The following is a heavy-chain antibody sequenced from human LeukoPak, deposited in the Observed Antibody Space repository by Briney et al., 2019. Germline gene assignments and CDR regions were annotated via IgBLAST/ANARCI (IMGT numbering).Heavy chain of an antibody. Sequence: LPGGSLRLSCAASGFTFSSFAMSWVRQAPGKGLEWVSSISGISGTTYYADSVKGRFTISRDNSKNTLYLQMNSLRAEDTAVYYCASPVGYCSGGTCVDYWGQGTLVTVFS. CDR1: GFTFSSFA. V-gene: IGHV3-23*01. CDR3: ASPVGYCSGGTCVDY. D-gene: IGHD2-15*01. CDR2: ISGISGTT. J-gene: IGHJ4*02.